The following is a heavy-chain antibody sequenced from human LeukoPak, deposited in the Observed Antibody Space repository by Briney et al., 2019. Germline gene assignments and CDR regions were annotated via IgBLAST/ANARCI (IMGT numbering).Heavy chain of an antibody. CDR2: ISAYNGNT. Sequence: EASVKVPCRASGYTFTSYGISWVRQAPGQGLEWMGWISAYNGNTNYAQKLQGRVTMTTDTSTSTAYMELRSLRSDDTAVYYCARPSRNYGMDVWGQGTTVTVSS. CDR3: ARPSRNYGMDV. D-gene: IGHD6-13*01. CDR1: GYTFTSYG. J-gene: IGHJ6*02. V-gene: IGHV1-18*01.